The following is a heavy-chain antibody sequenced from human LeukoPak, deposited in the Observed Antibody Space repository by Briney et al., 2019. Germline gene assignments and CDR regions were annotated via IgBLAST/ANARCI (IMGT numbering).Heavy chain of an antibody. D-gene: IGHD5-18*01. CDR1: GYTFTSYY. V-gene: IGHV1-46*01. CDR2: INPSGGST. J-gene: IGHJ5*02. CDR3: ARGPGYSYGYYHWFDP. Sequence: GASVKVSCKASGYTFTSYYMHWVRQAPGQGLEWMGIINPSGGSTSYAQKFQGRVTMTRDTSTSTVYMELSSLRSEDTAVYYCARGPGYSYGYYHWFDPWGQGTLVTVSS.